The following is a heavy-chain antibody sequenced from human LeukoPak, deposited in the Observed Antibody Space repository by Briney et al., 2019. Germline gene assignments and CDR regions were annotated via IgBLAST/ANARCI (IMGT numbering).Heavy chain of an antibody. CDR3: ARGGVRYSYGYYYYYYYMDV. CDR1: GGSFSGYY. CDR2: INHSGST. Sequence: SETLSLTCAVYGGSFSGYYWSWIRQPPGKGLEWIGEINHSGSTNYNPSLKGRVTISVDTSKNQFSLKLSSVTAADTAVYYCARGGVRYSYGYYYYYYYMDVWGKGTTVTVSS. D-gene: IGHD5-18*01. J-gene: IGHJ6*03. V-gene: IGHV4-34*01.